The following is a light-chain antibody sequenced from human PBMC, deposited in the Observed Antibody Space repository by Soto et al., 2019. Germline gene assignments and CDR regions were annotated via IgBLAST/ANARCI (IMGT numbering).Light chain of an antibody. CDR3: RSYTSSSNGYV. Sequence: QSVLTHPASLSGSPVQSITISCTGTSSYFGGYNYVSWYQQHPGKAPKLMIYEVTNRPSGVSNRFSGSKSGNRASLTISGLQAEDEADYSCRSYTSSSNGYVFGSGTXVTVL. V-gene: IGLV2-14*01. J-gene: IGLJ1*01. CDR1: SSYFGGYNY. CDR2: EVT.